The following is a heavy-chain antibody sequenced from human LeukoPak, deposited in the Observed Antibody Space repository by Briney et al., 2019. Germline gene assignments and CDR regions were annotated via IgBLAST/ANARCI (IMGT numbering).Heavy chain of an antibody. J-gene: IGHJ4*02. CDR3: ARGVVIAPQTFDY. V-gene: IGHV4-61*02. D-gene: IGHD2-21*01. CDR1: GGSISSSNYY. Sequence: SETLSLTCTVSGGSISSSNYYWNWIRQPAGKGLEWIGRIYTSGSTNYNPSLKSRVTISVDTSKNQFSLKLSSVTAADTAVYYCARGVVIAPQTFDYWGQGTLVTVSS. CDR2: IYTSGST.